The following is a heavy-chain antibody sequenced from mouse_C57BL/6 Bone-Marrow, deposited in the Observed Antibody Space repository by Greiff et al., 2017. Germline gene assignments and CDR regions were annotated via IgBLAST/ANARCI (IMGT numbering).Heavy chain of an antibody. J-gene: IGHJ1*03. Sequence: VQLQQPGAELVRPGSSVKLSCKASGYTFTSYWMHWVKQRPIQGLEWIGNIDPSDSETHYNQKFKDKATLTVDKSSSTAYMQLSSLTSEDSAVYYCARGGGSSLGDFDVWGTGTTVTVSS. CDR3: ARGGGSSLGDFDV. CDR2: IDPSDSET. V-gene: IGHV1-52*01. CDR1: GYTFTSYW. D-gene: IGHD1-1*01.